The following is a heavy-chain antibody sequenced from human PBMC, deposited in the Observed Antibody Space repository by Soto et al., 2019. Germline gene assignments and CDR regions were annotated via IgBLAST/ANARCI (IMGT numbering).Heavy chain of an antibody. CDR3: ARDRCSSTSCFFDY. CDR1: GFTFSIYW. D-gene: IGHD2-2*01. J-gene: IGHJ4*02. CDR2: IKQDGSDK. V-gene: IGHV3-7*05. Sequence: GSLRLSCAASGFTFSIYWMSWVRKAPGKGLEWVANIKQDGSDKYYVDSVKGRFTISRDNAKNSLYLQMNSLRVEDTAVYYCARDRCSSTSCFFDYWGQGTPVTVSS.